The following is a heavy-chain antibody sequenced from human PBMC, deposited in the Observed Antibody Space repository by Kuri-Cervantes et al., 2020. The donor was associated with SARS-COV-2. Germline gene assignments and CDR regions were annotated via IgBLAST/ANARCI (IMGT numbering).Heavy chain of an antibody. CDR2: INHSGST. CDR1: GGSFSGYY. D-gene: IGHD2-8*01. CDR3: ARHEEYSLTYGIPASHAFDI. V-gene: IGHV4-34*01. J-gene: IGHJ3*02. Sequence: SQTLSLTCAVYGGSFSGYYWSWIRQPPGKGLEWIGEINHSGSTNYNPSLKSRVTISVDTSKNQFSLRLSSVTAADTAVYYCARHEEYSLTYGIPASHAFDIWSPGKMVNVSS.